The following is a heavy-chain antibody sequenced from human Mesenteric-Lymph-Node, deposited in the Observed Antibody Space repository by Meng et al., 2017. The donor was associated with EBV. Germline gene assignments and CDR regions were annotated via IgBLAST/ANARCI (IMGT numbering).Heavy chain of an antibody. J-gene: IGHJ4*02. Sequence: VQLHQWGAGLLKPSETLSLTCAVYGGSFSGYYWSWIRQPPGKGLEWIGEINHSGSTNYNPSLKSRVTISVDTSKNQFSLKLSSVTAADTAVYYCARGDTMVQGGFDYRGQGTLVTVSS. CDR1: GGSFSGYY. CDR2: INHSGST. D-gene: IGHD3-10*01. V-gene: IGHV4-34*01. CDR3: ARGDTMVQGGFDY.